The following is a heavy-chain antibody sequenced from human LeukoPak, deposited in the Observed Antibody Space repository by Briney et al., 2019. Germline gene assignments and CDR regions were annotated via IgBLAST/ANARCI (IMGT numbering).Heavy chain of an antibody. CDR3: ARGGGYSYGLYDAFDI. CDR1: GFTFSSYS. V-gene: IGHV3-21*01. Sequence: GGSLRLSCAASGFTFSSYSMNWVRQAPGKGLEWVSSITSSSSYIYYADSVKGRFTISRDNAKNSLFLQMNSLRAEDTVVYYCARGGGYSYGLYDAFDIWGQGTMVTVSS. D-gene: IGHD5-18*01. CDR2: ITSSSSYI. J-gene: IGHJ3*02.